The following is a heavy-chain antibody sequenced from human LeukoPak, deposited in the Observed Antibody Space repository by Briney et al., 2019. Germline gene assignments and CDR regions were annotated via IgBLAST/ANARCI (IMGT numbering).Heavy chain of an antibody. D-gene: IGHD1-26*01. CDR1: GGSISSYY. V-gene: IGHV4-59*12. CDR2: IYYSGST. Sequence: SSETLSLTCTVSGGSISSYYWSWIRQPPGKGLEWIGYIYYSGSTNYNPSLKSRVTISVDTSKNQFSLKLSSVTAADTAVYYCAREGVVGATRVDYWGQGTLVTVSS. CDR3: AREGVVGATRVDY. J-gene: IGHJ4*02.